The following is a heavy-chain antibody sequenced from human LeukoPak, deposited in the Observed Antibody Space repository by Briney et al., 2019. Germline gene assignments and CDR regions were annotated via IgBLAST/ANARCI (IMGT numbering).Heavy chain of an antibody. CDR3: VRMGGNLSR. J-gene: IGHJ4*02. V-gene: IGHV3-48*03. Sequence: GGSLRLSCAASGFTFSSSDMNWVRQAPGKGLDWVAYISRSGNERYNAESVKGRFTISRDNAKNSLYLQMNSLRAEDTAVYYCVRMGGNLSRWGQGALVTVSS. CDR2: ISRSGNER. CDR1: GFTFSSSD. D-gene: IGHD1-26*01.